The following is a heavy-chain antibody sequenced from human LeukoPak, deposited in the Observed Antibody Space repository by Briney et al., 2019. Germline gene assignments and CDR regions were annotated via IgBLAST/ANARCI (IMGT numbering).Heavy chain of an antibody. Sequence: VASVKVSCKASGGTFSSYTISWVRQAPGQGLEWMGRIIPILGIANYAQKFQGRVTITADKSTSTSYLELMSLRSEDTAVYYCGREIIAVAGSFDYWGQGTLVTVSS. J-gene: IGHJ4*02. CDR2: IIPILGIA. CDR1: GGTFSSYT. CDR3: GREIIAVAGSFDY. D-gene: IGHD6-19*01. V-gene: IGHV1-69*02.